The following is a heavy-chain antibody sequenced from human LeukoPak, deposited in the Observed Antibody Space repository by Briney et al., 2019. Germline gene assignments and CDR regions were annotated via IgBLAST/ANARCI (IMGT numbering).Heavy chain of an antibody. CDR3: VRNYGSGSYFDY. Sequence: SETLSLTCAVYVGSFSGYYWSWIRQPPGKGLEWIGEINHRGSTNYNPSLKSRVTISVDTSKNQFSLKLSSVTAADTPVYYCVRNYGSGSYFDYWGQGTLVTVSS. D-gene: IGHD3-10*01. V-gene: IGHV4-34*01. CDR2: INHRGST. CDR1: VGSFSGYY. J-gene: IGHJ4*02.